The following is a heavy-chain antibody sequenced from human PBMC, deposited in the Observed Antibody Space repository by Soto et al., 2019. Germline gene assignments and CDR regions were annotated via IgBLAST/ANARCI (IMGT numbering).Heavy chain of an antibody. CDR3: AADVGFWSGYFVFGMDV. J-gene: IGHJ6*02. CDR2: IVVGSGNT. CDR1: GFTFTSSA. V-gene: IGHV1-58*01. D-gene: IGHD3-3*01. Sequence: QMQLVQSGPEVKKPGTSVKVSCKASGFTFTSSAVQWVRQARGQRLEWIGWIVVGSGNTNYAQKFQERVTITRDMSTSTAYMELSSLRSEDTAVYYCAADVGFWSGYFVFGMDVWGQGTTVTVSS.